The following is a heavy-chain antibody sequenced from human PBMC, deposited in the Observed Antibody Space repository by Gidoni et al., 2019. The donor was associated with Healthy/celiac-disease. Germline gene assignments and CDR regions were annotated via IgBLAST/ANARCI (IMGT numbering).Heavy chain of an antibody. CDR1: GYTLPSYA. CDR2: INAGNGNT. V-gene: IGHV1-3*01. Sequence: QVQLVQSGAEVKKPGASVKVSCKASGYTLPSYAMHWVRQAPGQRLEWMGWINAGNGNTKYSQKFQGRVTITRDTSASTAYMELSSLRSEDTAVYYCARARYCTNGVCYQHRDAFDIWGQGTMVTVSS. D-gene: IGHD2-8*01. CDR3: ARARYCTNGVCYQHRDAFDI. J-gene: IGHJ3*02.